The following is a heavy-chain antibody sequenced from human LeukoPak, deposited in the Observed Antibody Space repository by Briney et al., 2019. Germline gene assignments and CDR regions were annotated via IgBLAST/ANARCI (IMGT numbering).Heavy chain of an antibody. D-gene: IGHD2-21*02. CDR3: ARTAVHSPYYGMDV. V-gene: IGHV4-4*07. CDR2: INTSGST. Sequence: SETLSLTCTVSGGSISDYYWSWIRQPAAKGLEWIGRINTSGSTNYNPSLKSRVTMSVDTSKSQFPLKLTSVTAADTAVYFCARTAVHSPYYGMDVWGQGTTVIVSS. CDR1: GGSISDYY. J-gene: IGHJ6*02.